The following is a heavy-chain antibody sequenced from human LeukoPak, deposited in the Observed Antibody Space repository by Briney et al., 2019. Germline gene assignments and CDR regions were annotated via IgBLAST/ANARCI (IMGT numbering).Heavy chain of an antibody. CDR2: IVVGSGST. Sequence: ASVKVSCKASGFAFPASAVQWVRQTRGQRLEWIGWIVVGSGSTNYPQKFQERVTITRDMSTRTVYMELKSLRSEDTAVYYCAATIILTTSSTYFGMDVWGQGTTVIVFS. V-gene: IGHV1-58*01. D-gene: IGHD4-17*01. J-gene: IGHJ6*02. CDR3: AATIILTTSSTYFGMDV. CDR1: GFAFPASA.